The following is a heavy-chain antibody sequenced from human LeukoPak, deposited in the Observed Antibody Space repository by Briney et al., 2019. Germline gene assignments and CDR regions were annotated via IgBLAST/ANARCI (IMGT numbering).Heavy chain of an antibody. CDR1: GFTFSSYG. CDR2: IWYDGSNK. J-gene: IGHJ4*02. CDR3: AREAGTMVRGVTSYFDY. Sequence: GGSLRLSCAASGFTFSSYGMHWVRQAPGKGLEWVAVIWYDGSNKYYADSVKGRFTISRDNSKNTLYLQMNSLRAEDTAVYYCAREAGTMVRGVTSYFDYWGQGTLVTVSS. D-gene: IGHD3-10*01. V-gene: IGHV3-33*01.